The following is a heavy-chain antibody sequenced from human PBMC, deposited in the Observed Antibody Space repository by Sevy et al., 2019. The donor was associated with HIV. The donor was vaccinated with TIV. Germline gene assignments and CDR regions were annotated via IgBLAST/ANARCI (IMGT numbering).Heavy chain of an antibody. D-gene: IGHD6-19*01. J-gene: IGHJ4*02. CDR2: MNPNSGNT. CDR3: ARGSFKRPYSSGWYESLYYFDY. V-gene: IGHV1-8*01. CDR1: GYTFTSYD. Sequence: ASVKVSCKASGYTFTSYDINWVRQATGQGLEWMGWMNPNSGNTGYAQKFQGRVTMTRNTSISTAYMELGSLRSEDTAVYYCARGSFKRPYSSGWYESLYYFDYWGQGTLVTVSS.